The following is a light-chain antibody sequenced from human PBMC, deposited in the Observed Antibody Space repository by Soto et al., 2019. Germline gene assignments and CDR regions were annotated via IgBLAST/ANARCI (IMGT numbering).Light chain of an antibody. V-gene: IGKV1-39*01. CDR3: QQSYNSPMFT. Sequence: DIQMTQSPSSLSASVGDRVTITCQSSQSISRSLNWYQQKPGKAPELLIYAASSLGDGVPSRFSGSGSSTHFTLTINSLQPEDFATYYCQQSYNSPMFTFGQGTKVDNK. J-gene: IGKJ2*01. CDR1: QSISRS. CDR2: AAS.